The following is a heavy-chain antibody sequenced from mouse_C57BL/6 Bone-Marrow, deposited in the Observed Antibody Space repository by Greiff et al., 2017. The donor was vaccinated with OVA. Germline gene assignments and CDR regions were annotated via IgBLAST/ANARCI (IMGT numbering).Heavy chain of an antibody. V-gene: IGHV1-31*01. J-gene: IGHJ2*01. CDR2: IYPYNGVS. Sequence: VHVKQSGPELVKPGASVKISCKASGYSFTGYYMHWVKQSPGHILDWIGYIYPYNGVSSYNQKFKGKATLTVDKSSSTAYMELRSLTSEDSAGECCARWTGFDYCGQGTTLTVSS. CDR1: GYSFTGYY. CDR3: ARWTGFDY.